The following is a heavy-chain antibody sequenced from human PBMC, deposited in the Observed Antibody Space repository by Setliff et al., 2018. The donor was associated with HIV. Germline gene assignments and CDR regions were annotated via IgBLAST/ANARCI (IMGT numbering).Heavy chain of an antibody. J-gene: IGHJ4*02. CDR3: ARDSEPGTRVAGTTGLDY. Sequence: PGGSLRLSCAMSGFTFSDYNIYWVRQSPTKGLEWVALIWIDGNRKEYADSVKGRFTISRDNSKSAVYLQMNSLRPEDTALYYCARDSEPGTRVAGTTGLDYWGQGSLVTVSS. CDR2: IWIDGNRK. D-gene: IGHD6-19*01. V-gene: IGHV3-30*02. CDR1: GFTFSDYN.